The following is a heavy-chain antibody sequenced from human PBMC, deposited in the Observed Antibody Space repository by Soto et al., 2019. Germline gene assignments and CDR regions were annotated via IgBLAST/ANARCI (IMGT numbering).Heavy chain of an antibody. CDR3: ARASTGSGSSVPDAFDI. D-gene: IGHD3-10*01. V-gene: IGHV5-51*01. Sequence: GESLKISCKGSGYSFTIYWIGWVRQMPGKGLEWMAIIYPGDSDTRYSPSFQGQVTISADKSISTAHLQWSSLKASDTAMYYCARASTGSGSSVPDAFDIWGQGTMVTVSS. J-gene: IGHJ3*02. CDR1: GYSFTIYW. CDR2: IYPGDSDT.